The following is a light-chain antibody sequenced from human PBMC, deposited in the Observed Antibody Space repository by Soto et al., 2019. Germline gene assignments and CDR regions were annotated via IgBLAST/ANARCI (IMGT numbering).Light chain of an antibody. V-gene: IGKV3-15*01. CDR3: QQRSNWLT. CDR2: GIS. CDR1: QSVGSS. J-gene: IGKJ4*01. Sequence: EIVMTQSPATLSVSPGERATLSCRASQSVGSSLAWYQQKPGQAPRLLIYGISTRATGLPGRFSGSGFGTEFTLTISSLEPEDFAVYYCQQRSNWLTFGGGTKVDNK.